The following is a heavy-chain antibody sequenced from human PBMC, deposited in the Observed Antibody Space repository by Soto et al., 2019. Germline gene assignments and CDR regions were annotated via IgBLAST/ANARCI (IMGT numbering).Heavy chain of an antibody. CDR1: GFTFSSYG. Sequence: GGSLRLSCAASGFTFSSYGMHWVRQAPGKGLEWVAVISYDGSNKYYADSVKGRFTISRGNSKNTLYLKMNSLRAEDTAVYYCARQSGPGQWPELAPFDYWGQGT. CDR3: ARQSGPGQWPELAPFDY. D-gene: IGHD6-19*01. CDR2: ISYDGSNK. J-gene: IGHJ4*02. V-gene: IGHV3-30*03.